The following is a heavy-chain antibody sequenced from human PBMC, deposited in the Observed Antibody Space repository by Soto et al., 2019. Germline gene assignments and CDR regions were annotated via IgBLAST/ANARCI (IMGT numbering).Heavy chain of an antibody. Sequence: GASVKVSCKASGGTLSSYAISWVRHSPGQGLEWMGGIIPIFGTANYAQKFQGRVTITADESTSTAYMELSSLRSEDTAVYYCASGYPDDSGYWGQGTLVTVSS. J-gene: IGHJ4*02. CDR3: ASGYPDDSGY. CDR1: GGTLSSYA. V-gene: IGHV1-69*13. CDR2: IIPIFGTA. D-gene: IGHD1-1*01.